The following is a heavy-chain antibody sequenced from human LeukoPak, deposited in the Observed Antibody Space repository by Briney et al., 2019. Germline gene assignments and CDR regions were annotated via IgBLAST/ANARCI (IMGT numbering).Heavy chain of an antibody. J-gene: IGHJ3*02. Sequence: SQTLSLTCALSGDSVSSNSVAWNWIRQSPSRGLEWLGRTYYRSKWYNDYAESVKSRITINPDTSKNQFSLQLNSVTPEDTAVYYCARGIHWALDIWGQGTMVTVSS. CDR1: GDSVSSNSVA. D-gene: IGHD1-1*01. CDR2: TYYRSKWYN. V-gene: IGHV6-1*01. CDR3: ARGIHWALDI.